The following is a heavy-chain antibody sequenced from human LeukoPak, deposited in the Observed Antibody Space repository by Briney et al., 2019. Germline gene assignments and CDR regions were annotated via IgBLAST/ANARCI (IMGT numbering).Heavy chain of an antibody. D-gene: IGHD6-6*01. CDR3: ARHNPRWYSGSALGPNDY. V-gene: IGHV5-51*01. Sequence: GESLKISCKGSGYSFTSYWIGWVRQMRGKGLERMGIIYPGDSDTRYSPSFQGQVTISADKSISTANLQWSSLKASDTAMYYCARHNPRWYSGSALGPNDYWGQGNLGSVSS. CDR2: IYPGDSDT. CDR1: GYSFTSYW. J-gene: IGHJ4*02.